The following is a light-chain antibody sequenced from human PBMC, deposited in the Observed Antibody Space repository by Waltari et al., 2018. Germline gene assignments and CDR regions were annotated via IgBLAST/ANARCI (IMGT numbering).Light chain of an antibody. CDR3: ASWDDSLNGHWV. CDR1: ASNIGGNL. CDR2: RSC. Sequence: QSVLTQPPSASGTPGQRVTISCSGSASNIGGNLVNWYQQPPGKAPKLLIYRSCLVPAGVPDRFSGSKSGTSAYLAISGVQSEDEADYFCASWDDSLNGHWVFGGGTKVTVL. J-gene: IGLJ3*02. V-gene: IGLV1-44*01.